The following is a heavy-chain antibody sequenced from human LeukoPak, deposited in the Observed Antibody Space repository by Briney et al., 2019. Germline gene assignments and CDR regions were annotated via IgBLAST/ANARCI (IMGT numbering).Heavy chain of an antibody. CDR1: GGSISSVSYY. CDR2: IYYSGST. D-gene: IGHD1-26*01. J-gene: IGHJ4*02. Sequence: SQTLSLTCTVSGGSISSVSYYWSWIRQHPGKGLEWIGYIYYSGSTYCNPSLKSRVTISIDTSKNQFSLKLSSVTAADTAVYYCAKTRPNSGRAFDYWGQGTLVTVSS. V-gene: IGHV4-31*03. CDR3: AKTRPNSGRAFDY.